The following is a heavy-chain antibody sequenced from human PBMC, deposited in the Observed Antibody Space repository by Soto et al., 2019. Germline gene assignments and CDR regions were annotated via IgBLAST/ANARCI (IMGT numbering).Heavy chain of an antibody. V-gene: IGHV4-4*07. CDR3: ARGQRFSDSFDP. Sequence: SETLSLTCTFSGGAISGYYWTWIRQSAGKGLEWIGRIYSSGGTKYNPSLQSRVTMSLDTSKNQFSLRLTSVTAADTAVYYCARGQRFSDSFDPWGQGTLVTVSS. CDR2: IYSSGGT. J-gene: IGHJ5*02. CDR1: GGAISGYY. D-gene: IGHD3-3*01.